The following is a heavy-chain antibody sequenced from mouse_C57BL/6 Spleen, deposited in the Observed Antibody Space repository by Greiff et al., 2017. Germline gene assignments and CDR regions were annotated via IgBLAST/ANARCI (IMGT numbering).Heavy chain of an antibody. CDR2: IDPSDSYT. V-gene: IGHV1-59*01. D-gene: IGHD2-4*01. CDR3: AIGIVGYYDYY. CDR1: GYTFTSYW. J-gene: IGHJ2*01. Sequence: QVQLQQPGAELVRPGTSVKLSCKASGYTFTSYWMHWVKQRPGQGLEWIGVIDPSDSYTNYNQKFKGKATLTVDTSSSTAYMQLSSLTSEDSAVYYCAIGIVGYYDYYWGQGTTLTVSS.